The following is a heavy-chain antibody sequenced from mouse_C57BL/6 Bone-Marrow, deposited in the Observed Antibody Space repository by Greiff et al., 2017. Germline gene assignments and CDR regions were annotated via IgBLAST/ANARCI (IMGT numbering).Heavy chain of an antibody. Sequence: QVQLQQSGAELVKPGASVKLSCKASGYIFTEYTIHWVKQRSGQGLEWIGWFYPGSGSIKYNESFKDKATLTADKSSNTVYMDLSRLTSEDSVFYFCARHKRYYDYEGYFDYWGQGTTLTVSS. CDR2: FYPGSGSI. V-gene: IGHV1-62-2*01. CDR1: GYIFTEYT. D-gene: IGHD2-4*01. CDR3: ARHKRYYDYEGYFDY. J-gene: IGHJ2*01.